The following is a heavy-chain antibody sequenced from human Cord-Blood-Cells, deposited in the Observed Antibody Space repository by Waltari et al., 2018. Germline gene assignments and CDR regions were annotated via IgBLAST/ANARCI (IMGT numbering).Heavy chain of an antibody. CDR1: GGSISSSSYY. J-gene: IGHJ4*02. V-gene: IGHV4-39*01. CDR3: ARPTTGDDFKFDY. Sequence: QLQLQESGPGLVKPSETLSLTCTVSGGSISSSSYYWGWIRQPPGKGLEWSGSIYYSGSTYYNPSLKSRVTISVDTSKNQFSLKLSSVTAADTAVYYCARPTTGDDFKFDYWGQGTLVTVSS. CDR2: IYYSGST. D-gene: IGHD7-27*01.